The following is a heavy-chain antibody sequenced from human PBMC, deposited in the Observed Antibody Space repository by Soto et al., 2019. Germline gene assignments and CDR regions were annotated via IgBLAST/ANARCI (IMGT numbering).Heavy chain of an antibody. D-gene: IGHD3-22*01. J-gene: IGHJ3*02. Sequence: PGGSLRLSCAASGFPFTKAWMTWVRQAPGKGLEWVGRIRSKTSSETREYAAPVKGRFTISRDDSKNMLYLEMNSLKIEDTGVYYCNTDGFTGIVGIWGQGTMVTV. CDR3: NTDGFTGIVGI. V-gene: IGHV3-15*01. CDR2: IRSKTSSETR. CDR1: GFPFTKAW.